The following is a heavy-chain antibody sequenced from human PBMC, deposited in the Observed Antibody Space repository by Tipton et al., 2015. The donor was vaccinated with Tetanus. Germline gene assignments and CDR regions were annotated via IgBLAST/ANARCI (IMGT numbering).Heavy chain of an antibody. V-gene: IGHV3-74*01. D-gene: IGHD6-19*01. CDR2: INSDGSST. CDR3: ARRKDGSCCPSEFDY. CDR1: GFTFSSHW. J-gene: IGHJ4*02. Sequence: SLRLSCAVSGFTFSSHWMHWVRQTPGKGLVWVSRINSDGSSTRYADSVNGRFTISRDNAKNTLYLQMNSLRAEDTAVYYCARRKDGSCCPSEFDYWGQGVLVTVSS.